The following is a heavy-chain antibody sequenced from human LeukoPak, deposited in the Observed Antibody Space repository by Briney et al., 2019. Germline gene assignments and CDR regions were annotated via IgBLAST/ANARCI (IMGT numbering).Heavy chain of an antibody. CDR3: AKNINSARYFDN. V-gene: IGHV3-23*01. Sequence: PGGSLRLSCAASAFTFSSFAMSWVRQAPGKGLEWVSTLGGSGGSTFYADSVRGRFPISRDNSKNTLYLHLNSLRAEDTAVYYCAKNINSARYFDNWGRGTLVTVSS. D-gene: IGHD1-26*01. J-gene: IGHJ4*02. CDR2: LGGSGGST. CDR1: AFTFSSFA.